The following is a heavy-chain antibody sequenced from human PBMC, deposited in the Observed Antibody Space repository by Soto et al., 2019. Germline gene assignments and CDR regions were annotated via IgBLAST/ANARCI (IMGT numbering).Heavy chain of an antibody. Sequence: GASVKVSCKASGYTFTSYGISWVRQAPGQGLERMGWISAYNGNTNYAQKLQGRVTMTTDTSTSTAYMELRSLRSDDTAVYYCARDIVVVPAAMSGFRWFDPWGQGTLVTVSS. CDR2: ISAYNGNT. V-gene: IGHV1-18*01. D-gene: IGHD2-2*01. CDR1: GYTFTSYG. J-gene: IGHJ5*02. CDR3: ARDIVVVPAAMSGFRWFDP.